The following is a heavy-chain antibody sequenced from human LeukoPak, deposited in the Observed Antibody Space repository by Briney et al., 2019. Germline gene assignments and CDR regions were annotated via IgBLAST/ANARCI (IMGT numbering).Heavy chain of an antibody. J-gene: IGHJ4*02. D-gene: IGHD3-16*01. CDR2: MSYDGTNK. Sequence: GGSLRLSCAASGFTVTDYRIHWVRQAPGKGLEWVAIMSYDGTNKNYADSVKGRFTISRDNSRNTLYLQMDSLKTEDTALYYCARGRGGNNFDYWGQGTLVTVSS. CDR1: GFTVTDYR. CDR3: ARGRGGNNFDY. V-gene: IGHV3-30*03.